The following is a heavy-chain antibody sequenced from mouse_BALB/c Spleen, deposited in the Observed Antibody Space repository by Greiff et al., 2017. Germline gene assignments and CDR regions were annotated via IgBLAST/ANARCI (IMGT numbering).Heavy chain of an antibody. J-gene: IGHJ2*01. CDR3: ARSGAYGYPDY. V-gene: IGHV3-6*02. Sequence: EVKLVESGPGLVKPSQSLSLTCSVTGYSITSGYYWNWIRQFPGNKLEWMGYISYDGSNNYNPSLKNRISITRDTSKNQFFLKLNSVTTEDTATYYCARSGAYGYPDYWGQGTTLTVSS. D-gene: IGHD2-2*01. CDR2: ISYDGSN. CDR1: GYSITSGYY.